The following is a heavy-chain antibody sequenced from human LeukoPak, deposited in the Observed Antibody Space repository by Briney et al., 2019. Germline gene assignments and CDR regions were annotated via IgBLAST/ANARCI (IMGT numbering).Heavy chain of an antibody. CDR1: GITLSNYA. D-gene: IGHD6-13*01. CDR3: AKDQRGIAAGKFDY. CDR2: ISGSGGST. V-gene: IGHV3-23*01. J-gene: IGHJ4*02. Sequence: GGSLRLSCAVSGITLSNYAMSWVRQAPGKGLEWVAGISGSGGSTYYADSVKGRFTISRDNSKNTLYLQMNSLRAEDTAVYYCAKDQRGIAAGKFDYWGQGTLVTVSS.